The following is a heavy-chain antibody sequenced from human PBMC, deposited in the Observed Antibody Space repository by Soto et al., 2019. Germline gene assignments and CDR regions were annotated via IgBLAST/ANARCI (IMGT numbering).Heavy chain of an antibody. CDR2: IYYTGST. CDR3: ARPQNWGYTHDAFGI. J-gene: IGHJ3*02. D-gene: IGHD7-27*01. CDR1: GGFISSGGYY. Sequence: KSSETLSLTCTVSGGFISSGGYYWSWIRQHPGKGLEWIGYIYYTGSTSYNPSLKSRVTMSVDTSKNQFSLKLTSVTAADTAVYYCARPQNWGYTHDAFGIWGRGTMVTVSS. V-gene: IGHV4-31*03.